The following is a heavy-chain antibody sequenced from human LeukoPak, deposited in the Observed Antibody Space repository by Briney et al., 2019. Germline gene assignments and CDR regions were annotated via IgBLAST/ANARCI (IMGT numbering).Heavy chain of an antibody. CDR1: GYTFTGYY. CDR2: INPHSGGT. CDR3: ARDVGEYCSSTNCYASHY. Sequence: GASVKVSCKASGYTFTGYYIHWVRQAPGQGLEGMGWINPHSGGTNYAQKFQGGVTMTRDTSITTAYMELSSLRSDDTAVYYCARDVGEYCSSTNCYASHYWGQGTLVTVSS. V-gene: IGHV1-2*02. J-gene: IGHJ4*02. D-gene: IGHD2-2*01.